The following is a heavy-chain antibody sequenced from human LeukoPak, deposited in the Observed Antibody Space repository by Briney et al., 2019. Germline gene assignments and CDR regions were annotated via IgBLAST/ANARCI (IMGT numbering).Heavy chain of an antibody. CDR3: ARGKSSGWPDY. Sequence: SETLSLTCAVYGGSFSGYYWSWIRQPAGRGLEWIGRIYTSGSTNYNPSLKSRVTMSVDTSKNQFSLKLSSVTAADTAVYYCARGKSSGWPDYWGQRTLVTVSS. D-gene: IGHD6-19*01. V-gene: IGHV4-59*10. CDR2: IYTSGST. J-gene: IGHJ4*01. CDR1: GGSFSGYY.